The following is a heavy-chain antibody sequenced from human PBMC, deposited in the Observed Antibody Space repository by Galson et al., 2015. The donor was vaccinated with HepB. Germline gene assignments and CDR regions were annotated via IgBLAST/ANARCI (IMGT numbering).Heavy chain of an antibody. CDR1: GFTFSSYA. V-gene: IGHV3-23*01. CDR3: AKHSPTYYDFWSGYLPNYYYYYYMDV. J-gene: IGHJ6*03. D-gene: IGHD3-3*01. CDR2: ISGSGGST. Sequence: SLRLSCAASGFTFSSYAMSWVRQAPGKGLEWVSAISGSGGSTYYADSVKGRFTISRDNSKNTLYLQMNSLRAEDTAVYYCAKHSPTYYDFWSGYLPNYYYYYYMDVWGKGTTVTVSS.